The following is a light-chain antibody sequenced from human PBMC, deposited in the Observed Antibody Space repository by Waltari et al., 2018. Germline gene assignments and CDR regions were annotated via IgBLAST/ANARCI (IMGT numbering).Light chain of an antibody. J-gene: IGLJ2*01. CDR2: EVS. CDR1: STDIGAYNH. Sequence: QSALTQPPSASGSPGQSVPIPCPGTSTDIGAYNHVSWYQHHPGKAPKLLLCEVSERPSGVPDRFSGSKSGITASLTVFGLQTEDEADYYCASFAGSNTLFGGGTKLTVL. CDR3: ASFAGSNTL. V-gene: IGLV2-8*01.